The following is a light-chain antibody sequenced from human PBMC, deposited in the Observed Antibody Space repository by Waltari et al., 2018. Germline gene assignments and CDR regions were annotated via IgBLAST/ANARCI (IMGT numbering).Light chain of an antibody. J-gene: IGKJ2*01. V-gene: IGKV1-5*03. CDR3: QQYNSYSPT. Sequence: DLPMTQSPSTLSASVADTVPITCRASQSISSWLAWYQQKPGKAPKLLIYKASSLESGVPSRFSGSGSGTEFTLTISSLQPDDFATYYCQQYNSYSPTFGQGTKLEIK. CDR2: KAS. CDR1: QSISSW.